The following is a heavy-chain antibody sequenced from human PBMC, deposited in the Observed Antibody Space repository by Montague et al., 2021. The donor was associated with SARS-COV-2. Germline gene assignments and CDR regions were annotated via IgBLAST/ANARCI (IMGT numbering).Heavy chain of an antibody. CDR1: GGSISSDDNY. CDR3: ARVSTSNIVILRGVISGFDI. J-gene: IGHJ3*02. Sequence: TLSLTCTVSGGSISSDDNYWSWIRQPPGKGLEWIGCTSYSGSTXYNPSLKSRVTISVDTSKNQFSLKLSSVTAADTAAYYCARVSTSNIVILRGVISGFDIWGQGTMVTVSS. V-gene: IGHV4-30-4*08. D-gene: IGHD3-10*01. CDR2: TSYSGST.